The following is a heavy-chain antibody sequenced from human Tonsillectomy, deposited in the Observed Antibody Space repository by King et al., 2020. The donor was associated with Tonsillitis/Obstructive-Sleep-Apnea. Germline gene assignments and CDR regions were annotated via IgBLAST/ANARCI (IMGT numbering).Heavy chain of an antibody. Sequence: QLVQSGAEVKKPGASVKVSCKASGYTFIGYYIHWVRQAPGQGLEWMGWINPNSGATKYAQKFQGRVTMTRDTSVNTAYMELSRLRSDDMAVYYCARGGTVTTPIHFDTWGPGTLVTASS. V-gene: IGHV1-2*02. CDR2: INPNSGAT. J-gene: IGHJ5*02. CDR3: ARGGTVTTPIHFDT. D-gene: IGHD4-11*01. CDR1: GYTFIGYY.